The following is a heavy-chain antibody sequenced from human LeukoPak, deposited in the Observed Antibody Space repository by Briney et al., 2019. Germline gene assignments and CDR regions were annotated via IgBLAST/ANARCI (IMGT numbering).Heavy chain of an antibody. CDR2: IGGSGGST. Sequence: PGGSLRLSCAASGFTFSTYAMTWVRQAPGKGLEWVSAIGGSGGSTYYADSVKGRFTISRDNSKNTLYLQMNSLRAEDTAVYYCAKEISVAGPYDYWGQGTLVTVSS. CDR1: GFTFSTYA. J-gene: IGHJ4*02. CDR3: AKEISVAGPYDY. D-gene: IGHD6-19*01. V-gene: IGHV3-23*01.